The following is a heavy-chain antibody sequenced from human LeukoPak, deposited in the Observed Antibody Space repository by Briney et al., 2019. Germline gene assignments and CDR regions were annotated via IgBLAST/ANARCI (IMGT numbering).Heavy chain of an antibody. Sequence: ASVKVSCKASGYTFTGYYMHWVRQAPGQGLEWMGWINPNSGGTNYAQKFQGRVTMTRDTSISTAYMELSRLRSDDTAVYYCARDIRAAAGTGPSSVQFVGWNDYWGQGTLVTVSS. J-gene: IGHJ4*02. CDR3: ARDIRAAAGTGPSSVQFVGWNDY. D-gene: IGHD6-13*01. V-gene: IGHV1-2*02. CDR1: GYTFTGYY. CDR2: INPNSGGT.